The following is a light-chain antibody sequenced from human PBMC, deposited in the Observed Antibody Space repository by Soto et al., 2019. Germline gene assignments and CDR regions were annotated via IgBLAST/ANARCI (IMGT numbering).Light chain of an antibody. CDR1: QSIRTY. CDR2: SAY. V-gene: IGKV1-39*01. J-gene: IGKJ1*01. CDR3: QQSYSTPLT. Sequence: DIQMTQSPSSLSASVGDRVTITCRASQSIRTYLHWYQQQPGIAPKLLIHSAYTLQSGVPSSISGIRSGTDFTLTISSVQPEDFANYYCQQSYSTPLTYGQRTKVDI.